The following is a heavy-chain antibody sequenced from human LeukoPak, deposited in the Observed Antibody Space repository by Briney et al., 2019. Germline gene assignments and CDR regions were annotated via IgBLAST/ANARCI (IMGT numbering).Heavy chain of an antibody. J-gene: IGHJ3*02. CDR2: VYTRGST. CDR1: GGSINNYY. Sequence: SVTLSLTCTVSGGSINNYYWSWIRHPAGKGLEWIGRVYTRGSTNYNPSLKSRVTMSVDTSKNQFSLKLSSVTAADTAVYYCARGRYCSADICSGGDAFDIWGQGTMVSVSS. D-gene: IGHD2-15*01. CDR3: ARGRYCSADICSGGDAFDI. V-gene: IGHV4-4*07.